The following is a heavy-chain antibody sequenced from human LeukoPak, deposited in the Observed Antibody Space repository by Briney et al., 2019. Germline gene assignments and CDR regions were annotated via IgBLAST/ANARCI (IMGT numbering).Heavy chain of an antibody. CDR2: ISGSGGST. V-gene: IGHV3-23*01. CDR3: AKDYATMIVVVITGAFDI. D-gene: IGHD3-22*01. J-gene: IGHJ3*02. Sequence: PGGSLRLSCAASGFTFSSYAMSWVRQAPGKGLKWVSAISGSGGSTYYADSVRGRFTISRDNSKNTLYLQMNSLRAEDTAVYYCAKDYATMIVVVITGAFDIWGQGTMVTVSS. CDR1: GFTFSSYA.